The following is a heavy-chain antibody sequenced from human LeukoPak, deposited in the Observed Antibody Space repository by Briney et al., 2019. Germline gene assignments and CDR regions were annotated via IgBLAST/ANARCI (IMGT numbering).Heavy chain of an antibody. V-gene: IGHV3-30-3*01. J-gene: IGHJ4*02. D-gene: IGHD6-13*01. CDR2: ISYDGSNK. CDR3: ARDCSMAAAGTDY. Sequence: GGSLRLSCAASGFTFSNYAMHWVRQAPGKGLEWMALISYDGSNKFYADSVKGRFTISRDNSKNTLYLQMNSLRAEDTAVYYCARDCSMAAAGTDYWGQGTLVTVSS. CDR1: GFTFSNYA.